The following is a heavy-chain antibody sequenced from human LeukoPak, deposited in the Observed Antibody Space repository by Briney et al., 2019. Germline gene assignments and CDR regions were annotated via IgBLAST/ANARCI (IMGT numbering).Heavy chain of an antibody. J-gene: IGHJ4*02. V-gene: IGHV3-23*01. CDR3: ARVPYYYDSSGYYDY. CDR1: GFTFSSYA. Sequence: GGSLRPSCAASGFTFSSYAMSWVRQAPGKGLEWVSAISGSGGSTYYADSVKGRFTISRDNSKNTLYLQMNSLRAEDTAVYYCARVPYYYDSSGYYDYWGQGTLVTVSS. D-gene: IGHD3-22*01. CDR2: ISGSGGST.